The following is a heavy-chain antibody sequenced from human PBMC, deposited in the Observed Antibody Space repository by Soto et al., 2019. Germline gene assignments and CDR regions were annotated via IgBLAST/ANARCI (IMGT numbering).Heavy chain of an antibody. J-gene: IGHJ6*03. CDR3: AGTSSLQWYYMDV. V-gene: IGHV6-1*01. Sequence: SQTLSLTCVISGDSVSSNSAAWNWIRQSPSRGLEWLGRTYYRSRWYNDYAVSVRSRITVNADTSKNQFSLHLNSVTPEDTAVYHCAGTSSLQWYYMDVWDKGTTVPVSS. CDR1: GDSVSSNSAA. D-gene: IGHD1-1*01. CDR2: TYYRSRWYN.